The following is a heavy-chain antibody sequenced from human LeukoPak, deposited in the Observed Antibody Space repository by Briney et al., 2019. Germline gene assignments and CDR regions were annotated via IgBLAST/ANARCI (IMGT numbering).Heavy chain of an antibody. J-gene: IGHJ1*01. CDR1: GGSISSYY. Sequence: SETLSLTCTVSGGSISSYYWSWIRQPPGKGLEWIGYIYYSGSTNYNPSLKSRVTISVDTSKNQFSLKLSSVTAADTAVYYCARGHYDSSGYYYLEYFQHWGQGTLVTVSS. CDR3: ARGHYDSSGYYYLEYFQH. D-gene: IGHD3-22*01. CDR2: IYYSGST. V-gene: IGHV4-59*01.